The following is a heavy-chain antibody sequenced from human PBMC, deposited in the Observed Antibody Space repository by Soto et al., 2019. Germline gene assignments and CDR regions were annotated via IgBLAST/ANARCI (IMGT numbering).Heavy chain of an antibody. CDR2: ISSTTNYI. V-gene: IGHV3-21*06. Sequence: GGSLRLSCAASGFTFTRYSMNRVRQAPGKGLEWVSSISSTTNYIYYGDSMKGRFTISRDNAKNSLYLEMNSLRAEDTAVYYCARESEDLTSNFDYWGQGTLVTVSS. CDR3: ARESEDLTSNFDY. CDR1: GFTFTRYS. J-gene: IGHJ4*02.